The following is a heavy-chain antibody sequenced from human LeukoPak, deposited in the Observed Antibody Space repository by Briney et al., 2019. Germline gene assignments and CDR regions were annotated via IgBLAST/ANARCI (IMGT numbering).Heavy chain of an antibody. Sequence: PSETLSLTCAVYGGSFSGYYGSWIRQPPGKGLEWVSCISSTSNYIYYADSVRGRFAISRDNARNSLSLQRNSRTPEDTAVYYCARDYGDYSFPDYWGQGTLVTVSS. CDR1: GGSFSGYY. CDR2: ISSTSNYI. D-gene: IGHD4-17*01. J-gene: IGHJ4*02. CDR3: ARDYGDYSFPDY. V-gene: IGHV3-11*06.